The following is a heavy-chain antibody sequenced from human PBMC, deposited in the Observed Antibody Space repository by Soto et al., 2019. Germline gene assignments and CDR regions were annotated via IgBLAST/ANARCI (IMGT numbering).Heavy chain of an antibody. J-gene: IGHJ6*02. CDR1: GGSISSSSYY. CDR2: IFYSGST. CDR3: ARHLTYCSAGSCYSDFPYYGMDV. V-gene: IGHV4-39*01. D-gene: IGHD2-15*01. Sequence: SETMSLTCTVSGGSISSSSYYWGWISKPPGKGLEWIGSIFYSGSTYYNPSLKSRVTISVDTSKNQFSLKLSSVTAADTAVYYCARHLTYCSAGSCYSDFPYYGMDVWGQGTTVTVSS.